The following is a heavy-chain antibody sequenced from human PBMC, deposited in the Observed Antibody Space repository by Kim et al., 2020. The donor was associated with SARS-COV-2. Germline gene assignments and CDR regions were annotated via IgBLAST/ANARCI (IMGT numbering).Heavy chain of an antibody. CDR2: VSYDENKK. D-gene: IGHD3-9*01. J-gene: IGHJ4*02. CDR3: AKDHILAGYRYFDA. Sequence: GSLRLSCAAFGFSFSSYGMHWVRQTPGKGLEWVTFVSYDENKKYYADSVEGRFTISRDNSKNTVYLQMDSLKAEDTAVYYCAKDHILAGYRYFDAWGQGTLVTVSP. V-gene: IGHV3-30*02. CDR1: GFSFSSYG.